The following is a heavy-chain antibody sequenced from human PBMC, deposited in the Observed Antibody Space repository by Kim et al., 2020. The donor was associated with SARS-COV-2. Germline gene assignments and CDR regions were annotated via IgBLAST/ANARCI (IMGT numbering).Heavy chain of an antibody. V-gene: IGHV3-9*01. CDR3: AKEVVVAATWPSYFDY. CDR2: ISWNSGSI. Sequence: GGSLRLSCAASGFTFDDYAMHWVRQSPGKGLEWVSGISWNSGSIGYADSVKGRFTISRDNAKNSLYLQMNSLRAEDTALYYCAKEVVVAATWPSYFDYWGQGTLVTVSS. CDR1: GFTFDDYA. D-gene: IGHD2-15*01. J-gene: IGHJ4*02.